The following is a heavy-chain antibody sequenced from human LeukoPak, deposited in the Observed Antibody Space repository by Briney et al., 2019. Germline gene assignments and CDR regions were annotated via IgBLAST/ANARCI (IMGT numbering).Heavy chain of an antibody. CDR1: GGSVSSGSYY. Sequence: TSETLSLTCTVSGGSVSSGSYYWSWIRQPPGKGLEWIGYIYYSGSTNYNPSLKSRVTISVDTSKNQFSLKLSSVTAADTAVYYCAREGAAADYWGQGTLVTVSS. J-gene: IGHJ4*02. V-gene: IGHV4-61*01. CDR3: AREGAAADY. CDR2: IYYSGST. D-gene: IGHD6-13*01.